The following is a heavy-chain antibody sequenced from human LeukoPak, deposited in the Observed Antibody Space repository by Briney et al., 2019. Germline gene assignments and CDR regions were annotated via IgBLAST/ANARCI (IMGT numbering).Heavy chain of an antibody. CDR1: GFTFSSYS. V-gene: IGHV3-48*04. Sequence: GGPLRLSCAASGFTFSSYSMNWVRQAPGKGLEWVSYISSSSSTIYYADSVKGRFTISRDNAKNSLYLQMHSLRAEDTAVYYCAREDHYDFWSPFDYWGQGTLVTVSS. CDR2: ISSSSSTI. J-gene: IGHJ4*02. CDR3: AREDHYDFWSPFDY. D-gene: IGHD3-3*01.